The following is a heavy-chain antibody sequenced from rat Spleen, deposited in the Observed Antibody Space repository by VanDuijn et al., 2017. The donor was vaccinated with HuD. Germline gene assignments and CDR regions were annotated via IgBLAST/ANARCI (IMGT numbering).Heavy chain of an antibody. J-gene: IGHJ2*01. CDR1: GFTFSSYW. D-gene: IGHD1-1*01. CDR2: ISPSGGST. V-gene: IGHV5-19*01. Sequence: EVQLVESGGDLVQPGESLKLSCVASGFTFSSYWMYWIRQAPTKGLEWVASISPSGGSTYYRDSVKGRFTISRDNAKSTLYLQMDSLRSEDTATYYCATDYYSGDVGYWGQGVMVTVSS. CDR3: ATDYYSGDVGY.